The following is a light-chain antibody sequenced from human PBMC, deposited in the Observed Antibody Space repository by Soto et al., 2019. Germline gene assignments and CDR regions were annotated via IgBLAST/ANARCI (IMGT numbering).Light chain of an antibody. CDR3: QQCNNWPLT. CDR1: QTVSNN. CDR2: GAS. V-gene: IGKV3-15*01. J-gene: IGKJ4*01. Sequence: EIVMTQSPATLSVSPGERATLSCRASQTVSNNLAWYQQKPGQAPRLLIYGASTRATGIPARFSGSGSGTEFTLTISSLQSEDFAVYYCQQCNNWPLTFGGGTKVEIK.